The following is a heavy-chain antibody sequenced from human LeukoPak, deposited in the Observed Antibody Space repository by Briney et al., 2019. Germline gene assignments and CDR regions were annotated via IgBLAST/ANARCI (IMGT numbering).Heavy chain of an antibody. Sequence: KTSETLSLTCTVSGGSICSGSYYWSWIRQPAGKGLEWIGRIYTSGSTNYNPSLKSLVSISVDTSKNQFSLKLSSVTAADTAVYYCGRESVGATAFDYWGQGTLVIVSS. J-gene: IGHJ4*02. CDR2: IYTSGST. CDR1: GGSICSGSYY. CDR3: GRESVGATAFDY. V-gene: IGHV4-61*02. D-gene: IGHD1-26*01.